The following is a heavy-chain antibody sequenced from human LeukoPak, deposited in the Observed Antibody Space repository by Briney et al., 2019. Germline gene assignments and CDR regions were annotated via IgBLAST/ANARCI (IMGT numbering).Heavy chain of an antibody. CDR1: VYTFTSYD. D-gene: IGHD2-2*01. CDR2: MNPNSGNT. J-gene: IGHJ4*02. V-gene: IGHV1-8*03. CDR3: ARGLFPTVVVPGSLYY. Sequence: ASVKVSCKASVYTFTSYDINWVRQAPGQGREWRGWMNPNSGNTGYAQKFQGRDTITRNTSISTAYMDLSSLRSEDTAVHYCARGLFPTVVVPGSLYYGGQGTLVTVSS.